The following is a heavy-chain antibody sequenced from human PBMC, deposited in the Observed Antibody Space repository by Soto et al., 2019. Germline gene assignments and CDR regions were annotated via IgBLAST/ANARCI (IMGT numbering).Heavy chain of an antibody. CDR1: GFTFSSYG. V-gene: IGHV3-30*18. D-gene: IGHD3-10*01. CDR2: ISYDGSNK. CDR3: AKDAASYFTADHYFDY. J-gene: IGHJ4*02. Sequence: PGGSLRLSCAASGFTFSSYGMHWVRQAPGKGLEWVAVISYDGSNKYYADSVKGRFTISRDNSKNTLYLQMNSLRAEDTAVYYCAKDAASYFTADHYFDYWGQGTLVTVSS.